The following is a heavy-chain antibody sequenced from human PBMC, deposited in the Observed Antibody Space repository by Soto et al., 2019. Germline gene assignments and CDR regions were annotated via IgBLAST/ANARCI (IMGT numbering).Heavy chain of an antibody. CDR1: GGSISSSSYY. Sequence: QLQLQESGPGLVKPSETLSLTCTVSGGSISSSSYYWGWIRQPPGKGLEWIGSIYYSGSTYYNPSLKSRVTISVDTSKNQFSLKLSSVTAADTAVYYCARYIAAPYYFDYWGQGTLVTVSS. V-gene: IGHV4-39*01. CDR2: IYYSGST. J-gene: IGHJ4*02. CDR3: ARYIAAPYYFDY. D-gene: IGHD6-6*01.